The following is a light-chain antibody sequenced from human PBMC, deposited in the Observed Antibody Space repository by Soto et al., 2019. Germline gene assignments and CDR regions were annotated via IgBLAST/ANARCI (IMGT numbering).Light chain of an antibody. CDR1: QSISSW. CDR2: KAS. Sequence: DIPMTQSPSTLSASVGDRVTITCRASQSISSWLAWYQQKPGKAPKLLIYKASSLESGVPSRFSGSGSGTEFTLTISSLQPDDFATYYCQKYNSPWTFGQGTKVEI. V-gene: IGKV1-5*03. J-gene: IGKJ1*01. CDR3: QKYNSPWT.